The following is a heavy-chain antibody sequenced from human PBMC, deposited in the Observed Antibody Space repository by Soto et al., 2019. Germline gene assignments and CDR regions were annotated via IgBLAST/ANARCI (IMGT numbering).Heavy chain of an antibody. CDR3: ARLQLELRQILWFEP. Sequence: PSETLSVPCTVSGGSISSYYWSWFRQPPGKGLEWFGYIYYSGSTNYNPSLKSRVTISVDTSKNQFSLKIRPVTAADTAVYYCARLQLELRQILWFEPWGQGTLVTVSS. D-gene: IGHD1-1*01. CDR1: GGSISSYY. CDR2: IYYSGST. V-gene: IGHV4-59*01. J-gene: IGHJ5*02.